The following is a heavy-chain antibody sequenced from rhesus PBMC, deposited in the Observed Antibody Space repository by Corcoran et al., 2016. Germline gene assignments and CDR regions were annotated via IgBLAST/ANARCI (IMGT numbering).Heavy chain of an antibody. CDR2: HRNKAIGGPA. Sequence: EVRLVESGGGLVQPGGSLRLSCAASGFTFSDYYMSWVRQARGKGREWVGLHRNKAIGGPAEYAASVKGRFTISRDDSKSIASLQMNSLKTEDTAVYYCAREWLAAATFDYWGQGVLVTVSS. D-gene: IGHD6-43*01. CDR3: AREWLAAATFDY. J-gene: IGHJ4*01. V-gene: IGHV3-116*02. CDR1: GFTFSDYY.